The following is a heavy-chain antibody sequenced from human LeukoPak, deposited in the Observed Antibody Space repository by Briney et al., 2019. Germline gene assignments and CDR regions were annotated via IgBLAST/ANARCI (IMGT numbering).Heavy chain of an antibody. J-gene: IGHJ5*02. CDR1: GGTFSSYA. CDR3: ARGYYDSSGYYLPYNWFDP. D-gene: IGHD3-22*01. Sequence: EASVKVSCKASGGTFSSYAISWVRQAPGQGLEWMGRIIPIFGIANYAQKFQGRVTITADKSTSTAYMELSSLRSEDMAVYYCARGYYDSSGYYLPYNWFDPWGQGTLVTVSS. V-gene: IGHV1-69*04. CDR2: IIPIFGIA.